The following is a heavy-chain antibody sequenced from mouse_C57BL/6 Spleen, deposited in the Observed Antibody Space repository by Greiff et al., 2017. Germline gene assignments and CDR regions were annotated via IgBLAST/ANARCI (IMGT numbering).Heavy chain of an antibody. Sequence: VKLLESGAELVKPGASVKLSCKASGYTFTSYWMHWVKQRPGQGLAWIGYINPCSGYTKSNQKFKDKATLPADKSSSTTYMQLSRLTSEDSHFYCCAVRCSNYAMDYWGQGTSVTVSS. CDR2: INPCSGYT. J-gene: IGHJ4*01. CDR1: GYTFTSYW. D-gene: IGHD1-1*01. V-gene: IGHV1-7*01. CDR3: AVRCSNYAMDY.